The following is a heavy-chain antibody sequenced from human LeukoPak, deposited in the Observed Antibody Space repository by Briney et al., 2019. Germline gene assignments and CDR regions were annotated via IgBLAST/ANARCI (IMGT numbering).Heavy chain of an antibody. CDR1: GGSISSYY. D-gene: IGHD1-26*01. J-gene: IGHJ3*02. Sequence: SETLSLTCAVSGGSISSYYWSWIRQPPGRGLEWIGSIHYSGSTSYNSSLKSRVTISVGTSKNQFSLKLSSVTAADTAVYYCASTQKAVGATVEDAFDIWGQGTMVTVSS. CDR2: IHYSGST. V-gene: IGHV4-59*08. CDR3: ASTQKAVGATVEDAFDI.